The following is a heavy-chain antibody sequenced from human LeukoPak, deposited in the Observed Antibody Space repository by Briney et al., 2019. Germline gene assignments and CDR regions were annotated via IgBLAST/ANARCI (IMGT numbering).Heavy chain of an antibody. CDR2: FSYSGGP. V-gene: IGHV4-59*08. CDR3: ARPQYCGSNCYHAFEI. J-gene: IGHJ3*02. Sequence: SETLSLTCAVSGGSINTYYWSWLRQPPGKGLEWIGYFSYSGGPNYNPSLKSRVTISVDTSKNQFSLKLSSVTAADTAVYYCARPQYCGSNCYHAFEIWGQGTLVTVSS. CDR1: GGSINTYY. D-gene: IGHD2-21*01.